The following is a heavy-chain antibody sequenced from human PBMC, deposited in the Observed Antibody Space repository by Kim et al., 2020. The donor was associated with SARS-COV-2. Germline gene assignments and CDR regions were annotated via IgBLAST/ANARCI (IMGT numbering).Heavy chain of an antibody. CDR2: T. CDR3: AKNQQQQTFDY. J-gene: IGHJ4*02. Sequence: TYYADAVKGRCTISRDNSKNTLYLQMNSLRAEDTAVYYCAKNQQQQTFDYWGQGTLVTVSS. D-gene: IGHD6-13*01. V-gene: IGHV3-23*03.